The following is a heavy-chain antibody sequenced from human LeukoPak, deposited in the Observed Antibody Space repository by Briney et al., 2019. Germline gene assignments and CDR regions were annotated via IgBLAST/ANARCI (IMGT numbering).Heavy chain of an antibody. Sequence: SETLSLTCTVSGGSISSSSYYWDWIRQPPGRGLEWIGSIYYSGSTYYNPSLKSRVTISVDTSKNQFSLKLSSVTAADTAVYYCARGGGETYSSGLLFDYWGQGTLVTVSS. V-gene: IGHV4-39*07. D-gene: IGHD6-19*01. CDR2: IYYSGST. CDR3: ARGGGETYSSGLLFDY. J-gene: IGHJ4*02. CDR1: GGSISSSSYY.